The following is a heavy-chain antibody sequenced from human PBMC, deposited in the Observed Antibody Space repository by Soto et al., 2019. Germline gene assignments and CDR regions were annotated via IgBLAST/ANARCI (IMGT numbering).Heavy chain of an antibody. CDR3: ARDRRAPYYYYYGMDV. Sequence: PGGSLRLSCAASGFTVSSNYMSWVRQAPGKGLEWVSVIYSGGSTYYADSVKGRFTISRDNSKNTLYLQMNSLRAEDTAVYYCARDRRAPYYYYYGMDVWGQGTTVTVSS. J-gene: IGHJ6*02. CDR2: IYSGGST. CDR1: GFTVSSNY. V-gene: IGHV3-53*01.